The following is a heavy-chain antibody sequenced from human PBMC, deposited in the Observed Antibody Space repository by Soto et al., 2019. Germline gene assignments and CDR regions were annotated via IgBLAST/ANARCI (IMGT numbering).Heavy chain of an antibody. CDR3: ARDHICSSTSCYVAWFDP. CDR2: IYYSGST. V-gene: IGHV4-61*01. CDR1: GVSVSSGSYY. J-gene: IGHJ5*02. Sequence: SETLSLTCTVSGVSVSSGSYYWSWIRQPPGKGLEWIGYIYYSGSTNYNPSLKSRVTISVDTSKNQFSLKLSSVTAADTAVYYCARDHICSSTSCYVAWFDPWGQGTLVTVSS. D-gene: IGHD2-2*01.